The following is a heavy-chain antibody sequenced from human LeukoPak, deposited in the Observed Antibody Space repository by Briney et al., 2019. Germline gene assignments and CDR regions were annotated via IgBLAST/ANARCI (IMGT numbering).Heavy chain of an antibody. V-gene: IGHV4-34*01. CDR1: GGSFSGYY. D-gene: IGHD3-10*01. CDR2: INHSGGA. CDR3: ASTPKYSMVWGVISYFDY. Sequence: PSETLSLTCAVYGGSFSGYYWSWIRQPPGKGLEWIGEINHSGGANYNPSLKSRVTISVDTSKNQLSLKLSSVTAADTAVYYCASTPKYSMVWGVISYFDYWGQGTLVTVSS. J-gene: IGHJ4*02.